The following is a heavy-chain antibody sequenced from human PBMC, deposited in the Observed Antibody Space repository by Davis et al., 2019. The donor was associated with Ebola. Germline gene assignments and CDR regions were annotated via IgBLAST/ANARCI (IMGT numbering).Heavy chain of an antibody. J-gene: IGHJ4*02. CDR2: IYHSGTT. CDR1: DFSISSGYY. V-gene: IGHV4-38-2*02. Sequence: SETLSLTCTVSDFSISSGYYWGWIRQPPGKGLEWIGTIYHSGTTYYNPSLKSRVTISVDTSKNQFSLKLSSVTAADTAVYYCARGEERYSSNWWDYWGQGTLLTVSS. D-gene: IGHD6-13*01. CDR3: ARGEERYSSNWWDY.